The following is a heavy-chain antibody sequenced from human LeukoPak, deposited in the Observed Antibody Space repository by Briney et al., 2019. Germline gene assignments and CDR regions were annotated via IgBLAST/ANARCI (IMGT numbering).Heavy chain of an antibody. Sequence: QTLSLSCAVSGDSFSSNSAAWNWIRQSPSIGLEWLIRTYYRSKWYNDYAVSVKSRITITPDTSKNQFSLQLNSVTPEDTAVYYCAREPGSGVYYYYMDVWGKGTTVTVSS. J-gene: IGHJ6*03. D-gene: IGHD3-10*01. CDR1: GDSFSSNSAA. CDR3: AREPGSGVYYYYMDV. V-gene: IGHV6-1*01. CDR2: TYYRSKWYN.